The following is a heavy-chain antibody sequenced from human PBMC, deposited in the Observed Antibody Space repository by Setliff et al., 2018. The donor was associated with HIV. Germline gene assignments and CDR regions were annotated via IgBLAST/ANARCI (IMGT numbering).Heavy chain of an antibody. CDR1: GFNFRSYG. D-gene: IGHD6-19*01. CDR2: IGSSNHGI. CDR3: ARYTGGWYYFDY. V-gene: IGHV3-48*04. Sequence: PGGSLRLSCAASGFNFRSYGMTWVRQAPGKGLDWVAHIGSSNHGIHYTASVQGRFTVSRDNANNLLFLQMNNLRVEDTALYYCARYTGGWYYFDYWGQGILVTVSS. J-gene: IGHJ4*02.